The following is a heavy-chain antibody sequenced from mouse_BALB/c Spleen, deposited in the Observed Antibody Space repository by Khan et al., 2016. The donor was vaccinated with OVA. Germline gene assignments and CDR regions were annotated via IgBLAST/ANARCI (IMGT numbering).Heavy chain of an antibody. J-gene: IGHJ3*01. Sequence: QMQLEASGAELARPGASVKMSCKASGYTFTSYTIHWIKLRPGQGLEWIGYINPSNGYTNYNQKFKDKATLTADKSSTTAYMELSSLTSDDSALYNCVRDGAYHRNDGWFAYWGQGTLVTVSA. CDR1: GYTFTSYT. CDR3: VRDGAYHRNDGWFAY. V-gene: IGHV1-4*01. D-gene: IGHD2-14*01. CDR2: INPSNGYT.